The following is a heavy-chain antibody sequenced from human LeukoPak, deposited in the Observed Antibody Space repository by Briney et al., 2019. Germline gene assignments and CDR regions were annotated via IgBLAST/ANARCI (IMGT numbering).Heavy chain of an antibody. CDR2: IYYSGST. Sequence: SETLSLTCTVSGGSISSYYWSWIRQPPGKGLEWIGYIYYSGSTNYNPSLKSRVTISVDTSKNQFSLKLSSVTAAATAVYYCARAIAAAGWFDPWGQGTLVTVSS. V-gene: IGHV4-59*01. CDR1: GGSISSYY. CDR3: ARAIAAAGWFDP. J-gene: IGHJ5*02. D-gene: IGHD6-13*01.